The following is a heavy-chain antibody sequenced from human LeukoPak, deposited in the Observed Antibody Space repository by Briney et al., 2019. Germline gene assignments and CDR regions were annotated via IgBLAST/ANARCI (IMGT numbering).Heavy chain of an antibody. CDR1: GYTFTVYY. J-gene: IGHJ1*01. CDR3: ARGSYDSSDFEYFHH. CDR2: INPNSGDT. Sequence: ASVRVSSTASGYTFTVYYMHWVRQAPGQGLEWRGWINPNSGDTNYAQKFQGRVTMTRDTSISTAYMELSRLTSDDTAFYYCARGSYDSSDFEYFHHWGQGALLTVSS. V-gene: IGHV1-2*02. D-gene: IGHD3-22*01.